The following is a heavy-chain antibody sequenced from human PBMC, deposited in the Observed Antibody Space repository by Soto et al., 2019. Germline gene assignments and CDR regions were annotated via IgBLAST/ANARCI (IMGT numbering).Heavy chain of an antibody. Sequence: QLQLQESGPGLVKPSETLSLTCAVSGGSISSSSNYWGWIRQPPGKGLEWIGSIYFNGSPYYSPSLKRRVTISVDTSKNQFALKVSSVTDADTAVYYCARHDAVVLYYFDYWGQGTLVTVSS. V-gene: IGHV4-39*01. CDR3: ARHDAVVLYYFDY. D-gene: IGHD2-15*01. CDR2: IYFNGSP. CDR1: GGSISSSSNY. J-gene: IGHJ4*02.